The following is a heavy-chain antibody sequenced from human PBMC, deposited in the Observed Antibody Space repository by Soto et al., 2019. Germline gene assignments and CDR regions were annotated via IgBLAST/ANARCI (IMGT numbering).Heavy chain of an antibody. CDR2: IKSETGGGTT. Sequence: EVQVVESGGGLVQPGKSLRLSCAASGFLFINAWMNWVRQAPGKGLEGVGRIKSETGGGTTDYAAPVKGRFTIARDDSTNILYLQKNSLKTEDTAVYYCTTTYTGGRFYTWGQGTLVTVSS. CDR3: TTTYTGGRFYT. D-gene: IGHD1-26*01. J-gene: IGHJ5*02. V-gene: IGHV3-15*07. CDR1: GFLFINAW.